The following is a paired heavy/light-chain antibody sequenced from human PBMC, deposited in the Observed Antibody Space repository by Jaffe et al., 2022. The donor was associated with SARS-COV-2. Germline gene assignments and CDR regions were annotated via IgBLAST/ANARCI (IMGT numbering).Light chain of an antibody. J-gene: IGKJ1*01. CDR3: QHYYSTPPK. Sequence: DIVMTQSPDSLAVSLGERATIDCKSSQSVLYSSNNKNYLAWFQQKPGQPPKLLIHWASIRKSGVPDRFSGSGSGTDFTLTINSLQAEDVAVYYCQHYYSTPPKFGQGTKVEIK. CDR2: WAS. V-gene: IGKV4-1*01. CDR1: QSVLYSSNNKNY.
Heavy chain of an antibody. CDR3: ARGPQSSKWYDGTFDI. CDR2: INSDGT. J-gene: IGHJ3*02. CDR1: GFTFSSYW. D-gene: IGHD6-13*01. V-gene: IGHV3-74*01. Sequence: EVQLVESGGTLVQPGGSLRLSCTASGFTFSSYWMHWVRQVPGEGLVWVSRINSDGTDYADSVKGRFTISRDNARGTLYLQMNSLRVEDTAVYYCARGPQSSKWYDGTFDIWGQGTTVTVSS.